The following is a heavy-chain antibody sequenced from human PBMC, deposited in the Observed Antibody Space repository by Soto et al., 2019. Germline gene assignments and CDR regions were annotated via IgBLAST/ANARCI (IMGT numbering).Heavy chain of an antibody. Sequence: QVQMVQSGPEVKKPGASVKVSCKASNYSFSSFGISWMRQAPGQGLEWMAWINPSNDNTNYAQSLQGRVTLTTDTSTSTAYMELRSLRSDDTAVYYCARDPFYTGGTLQVGYFDSWGQGTLVTVSS. CDR1: NYSFSSFG. CDR2: INPSNDNT. CDR3: ARDPFYTGGTLQVGYFDS. D-gene: IGHD7-27*01. J-gene: IGHJ4*02. V-gene: IGHV1-18*01.